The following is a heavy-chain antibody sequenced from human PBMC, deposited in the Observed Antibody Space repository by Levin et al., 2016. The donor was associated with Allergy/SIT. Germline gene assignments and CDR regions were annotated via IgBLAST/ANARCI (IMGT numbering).Heavy chain of an antibody. J-gene: IGHJ4*02. V-gene: IGHV3-15*01. D-gene: IGHD3-10*01. CDR3: TTDHNSRGQYGSGSYPPDY. CDR2: IKSKTDGGTT. Sequence: VRQAPGKGLEWVGRIKSKTDGGTTDYAALVKGRFTISRDDSKNTLYLQMNSLKTEDTAVYYCTTDHNSRGQYGSGSYPPDYWGQGTLVTVSS.